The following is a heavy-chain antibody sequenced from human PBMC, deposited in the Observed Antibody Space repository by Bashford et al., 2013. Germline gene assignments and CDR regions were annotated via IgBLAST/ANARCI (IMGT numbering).Heavy chain of an antibody. D-gene: IGHD5-24*01. V-gene: IGHV3-64D*06. CDR2: ISIYKGST. Sequence: SCKTSGYTFNSYGIGWVRQAPGQGPEWMGWISIYKGSTYYADSVKGRFTISRDNSKNTLYLQMSSLRAEDTAVYYCVKVGHGGMATMGYFDYWGQGTLVTVSS. CDR3: VKVGHGGMATMGYFDY. J-gene: IGHJ4*02. CDR1: GYTFNSYG.